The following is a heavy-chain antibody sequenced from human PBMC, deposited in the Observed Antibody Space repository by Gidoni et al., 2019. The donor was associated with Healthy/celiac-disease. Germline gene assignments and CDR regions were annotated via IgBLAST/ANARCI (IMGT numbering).Heavy chain of an antibody. J-gene: IGHJ6*02. CDR2: ISSSSSYI. D-gene: IGHD3-10*01. V-gene: IGHV3-21*01. CDR3: AREGGTMVRGVFYYYYGMDV. Sequence: EVQLVESGGGLVQPGGSRRLSCAASGFTVSSYSMNWVRQAPGKGLDWVSSISSSSSYIYYADSVKGRFTISRDNAKNSLYLQMNSLRADDTAVYYCAREGGTMVRGVFYYYYGMDVWGQGTTVTVSS. CDR1: GFTVSSYS.